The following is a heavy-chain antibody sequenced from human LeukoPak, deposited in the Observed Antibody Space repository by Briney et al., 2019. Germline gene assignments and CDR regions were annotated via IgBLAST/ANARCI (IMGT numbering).Heavy chain of an antibody. V-gene: IGHV3-9*01. J-gene: IGHJ4*02. Sequence: GGSLRLSCAASGFTFDDYAMHWVRQAPGKGLEWVSGISWNSGSIGYADSVKGRFTISRDNAKNSLYLQMNSLRAEDTALYHCARVGAVGASDYWGQGTLVTVSS. CDR2: ISWNSGSI. CDR3: ARVGAVGASDY. CDR1: GFTFDDYA. D-gene: IGHD1-26*01.